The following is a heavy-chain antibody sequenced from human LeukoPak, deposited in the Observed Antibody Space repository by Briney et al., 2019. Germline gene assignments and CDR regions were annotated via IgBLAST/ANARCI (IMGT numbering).Heavy chain of an antibody. CDR1: GFTFSSYG. V-gene: IGHV3-30*02. CDR3: ARKYTTSYYSIDY. Sequence: PGGSLRLSCAGSGFTFSSYGMHWVRQAPGKGLEWVAFIRYDGSNKYYADSVRGRFTISRDNSNQTVYLQMNSLKTEDTALYFCARKYTTSYYSIDYWGQGTLVTVSS. J-gene: IGHJ4*02. CDR2: IRYDGSNK. D-gene: IGHD2-2*01.